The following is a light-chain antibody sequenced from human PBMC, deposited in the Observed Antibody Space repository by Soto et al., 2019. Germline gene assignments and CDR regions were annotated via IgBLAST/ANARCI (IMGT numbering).Light chain of an antibody. Sequence: EIVMTQSPATLSVSPGERATLSCRASQSVGSNLAWYQQKPGQAPRLLIYGASTRATGIPARFSGSGSGTEFPLTISSLQSEDFAVYYCQQYNNWPPLFTFGPGTKVDIK. V-gene: IGKV3-15*01. CDR3: QQYNNWPPLFT. CDR2: GAS. CDR1: QSVGSN. J-gene: IGKJ3*01.